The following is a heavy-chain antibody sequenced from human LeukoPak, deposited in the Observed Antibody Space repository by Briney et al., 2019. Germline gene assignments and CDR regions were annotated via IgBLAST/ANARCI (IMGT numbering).Heavy chain of an antibody. CDR2: ISSSSSYI. CDR3: ARDPQFDPDYFDY. D-gene: IGHD3-9*01. J-gene: IGHJ4*02. V-gene: IGHV3-21*01. Sequence: GGSLRLSCAASGFTFSSYSMNWVRQAPGKGLEWVSSISSSSSYIYYADSVKGRFTISRDNAKNSLYLQMNSLRAEDTAVYYCARDPQFDPDYFDYWGQGTLVTVSS. CDR1: GFTFSSYS.